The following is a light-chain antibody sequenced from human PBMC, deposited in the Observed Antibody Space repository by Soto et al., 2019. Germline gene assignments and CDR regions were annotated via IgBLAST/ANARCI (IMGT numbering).Light chain of an antibody. J-gene: IGKJ2*01. V-gene: IGKV3-20*01. CDR2: GAS. CDR1: QSVSSSY. CDR3: QQYGSSLYT. Sequence: EIVLTQSPGTLSLSPGERATLSCRASQSVSSSYLAWYQQKPGQAPRLLIYGASSRATGIPDRFSGSGSGTDFTLTINRLEPEDFAVYYCQQYGSSLYTFGQGTKVDIK.